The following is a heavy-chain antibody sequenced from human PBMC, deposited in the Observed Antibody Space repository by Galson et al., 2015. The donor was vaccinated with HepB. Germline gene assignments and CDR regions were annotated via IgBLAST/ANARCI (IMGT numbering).Heavy chain of an antibody. Sequence: MSWVRQAPGKGLEWVGRIKSKTDGGTTDYAAPVKGRFTISRDNSKNTLYLQMNSLRAEDTAVYYCAKGEQWLVPGAFDIWGQGTMVTVSS. D-gene: IGHD6-19*01. J-gene: IGHJ3*02. V-gene: IGHV3-15*01. CDR3: AKGEQWLVPGAFDI. CDR2: IKSKTDGGTT.